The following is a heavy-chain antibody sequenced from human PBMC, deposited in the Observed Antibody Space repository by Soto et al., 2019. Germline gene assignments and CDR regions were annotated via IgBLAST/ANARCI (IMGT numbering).Heavy chain of an antibody. J-gene: IGHJ4*02. V-gene: IGHV3-7*01. CDR1: GFTFSSYW. CDR2: IKHDAGET. D-gene: IGHD3-3*01. Sequence: PGGSLRLSCAASGFTFSSYWMSWVRQAPGKGLEWVVSIKHDAGETYYLDSVKGRFTVSRDNAKNSLYLQMDSLRVEDTAMYYCARDVVKRPYYDFWSGSLLWGQGSLVTVS. CDR3: ARDVVKRPYYDFWSGSLL.